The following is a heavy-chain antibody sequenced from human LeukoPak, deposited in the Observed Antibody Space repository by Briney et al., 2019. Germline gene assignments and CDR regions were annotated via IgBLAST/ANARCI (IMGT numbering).Heavy chain of an antibody. J-gene: IGHJ4*02. D-gene: IGHD2-21*01. CDR1: GFTLSDHY. CDR3: ARYNAGYFY. CDR2: TRNKTKSYTT. Sequence: GGSLSPSCAASGFTLSDHYMDWVRQAPGKGLGWVGRTRNKTKSYTTDYAASVKGRFTISRDDSKSSLYLQMNSLKTEDTAVYYCARYNAGYFYWGQGTLVTVSS. V-gene: IGHV3-72*01.